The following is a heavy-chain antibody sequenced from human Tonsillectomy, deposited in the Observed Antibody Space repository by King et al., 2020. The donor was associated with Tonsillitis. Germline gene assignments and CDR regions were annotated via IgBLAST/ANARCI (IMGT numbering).Heavy chain of an antibody. CDR2: IYYSGST. CDR3: AREHSNSPTRYHYYMDV. J-gene: IGHJ6*03. D-gene: IGHD4-11*01. CDR1: GGPISSGDFY. V-gene: IGHV4-30-4*01. Sequence: QLQESGPGLVKPSQTLSLTCTVSGGPISSGDFYWVWIRQPPGKGLEWIGSIYYSGSTYYNPSLRSRVTISVDTSKNQFSLKLNPVTAADTPVFHCAREHSNSPTRYHYYMDVWGKGTTVTVSS.